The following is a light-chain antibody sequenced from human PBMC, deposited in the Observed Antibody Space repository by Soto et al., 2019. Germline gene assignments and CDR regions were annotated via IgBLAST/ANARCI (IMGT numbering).Light chain of an antibody. J-gene: IGLJ2*01. CDR3: QSFDRSTVV. CDR1: GGSIASNH. V-gene: IGLV6-57*04. CDR2: NND. Sequence: LTQPHSVSESPGKTVTISCTRSGGSIASNHVQWYQQRPGSAPTTVIYNNDQRPSGVPDRFSGSIDSSSNSASLTISGLKTEDEADFYCQSFDRSTVVFGGGTKLTVL.